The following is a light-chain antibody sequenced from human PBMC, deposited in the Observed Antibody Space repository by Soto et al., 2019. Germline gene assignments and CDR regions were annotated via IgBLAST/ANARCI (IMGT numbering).Light chain of an antibody. J-gene: IGLJ2*01. V-gene: IGLV1-47*02. CDR3: AAWYDSLSGPV. CDR1: SSNIGSNY. Sequence: QSVVTQPPSASGTPGQRVTISCSGSSSNIGSNYVYWYQQLPGAAPKLLIYLNDQRPSGVPDRFSGSKSGTSASLAISGLRSEDEAEYFCAAWYDSLSGPVFGGGTKVTVL. CDR2: LND.